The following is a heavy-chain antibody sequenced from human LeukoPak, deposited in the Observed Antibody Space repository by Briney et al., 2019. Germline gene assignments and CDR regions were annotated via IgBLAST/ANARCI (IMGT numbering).Heavy chain of an antibody. CDR3: ASLGAYYYDSSGYPDAQYYFDY. CDR2: IIPIFGTA. CDR1: GGTFSSYA. J-gene: IGHJ4*02. D-gene: IGHD3-22*01. Sequence: ASVTVSCKASGGTFSSYAISWVRQAPRQGLEWMGGIIPIFGTANYAQKFQGRVTITTDESTSTAYMELSSLRSEDTAVYYCASLGAYYYDSSGYPDAQYYFDYWGQGTLVTVSS. V-gene: IGHV1-69*05.